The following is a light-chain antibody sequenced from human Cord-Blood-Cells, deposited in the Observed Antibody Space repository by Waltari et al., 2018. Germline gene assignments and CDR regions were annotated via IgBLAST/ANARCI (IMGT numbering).Light chain of an antibody. CDR2: EVS. CDR1: SSDVGGYHY. J-gene: IGLJ3*02. V-gene: IGLV2-8*01. CDR3: SSYAGSNDLV. Sequence: QSALTQPPSASGSPGQSVTISCTGTSSDVGGYHYVSWYQQHPVNAPKLMIYEVSKRPAGGPDRFSGSKAGNTASLTVSGLQAEDEAEYYCSSYAGSNDLVFGGGTKLTVL.